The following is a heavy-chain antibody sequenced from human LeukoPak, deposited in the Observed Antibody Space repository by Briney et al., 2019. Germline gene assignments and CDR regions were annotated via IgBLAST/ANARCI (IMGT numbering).Heavy chain of an antibody. J-gene: IGHJ4*02. Sequence: ASVKVSCKASGYTFTSYYMHWVRQAPGQGLEWMGIINPSGGSTSYAQKFQGRVTITRDTSASTAYMELSSLRSEDTAVYYCARDPGYIYGDYWGQGTLVTVSS. D-gene: IGHD5-18*01. CDR1: GYTFTSYY. CDR3: ARDPGYIYGDY. V-gene: IGHV1-46*01. CDR2: INPSGGST.